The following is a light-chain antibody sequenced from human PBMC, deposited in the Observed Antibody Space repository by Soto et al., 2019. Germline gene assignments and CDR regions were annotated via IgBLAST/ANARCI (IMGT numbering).Light chain of an antibody. Sequence: QSALTQPASVSGSPGLSITISCTGTRSDVGSYDLVSWYQQHPGKAPKLMIYEGTKRPSGVSNRFSGSKSGNTASLTISGLQAEDEADYYCCSYAGTSTYVFGTGTTLHVL. J-gene: IGLJ1*01. CDR3: CSYAGTSTYV. V-gene: IGLV2-23*01. CDR2: EGT. CDR1: RSDVGSYDL.